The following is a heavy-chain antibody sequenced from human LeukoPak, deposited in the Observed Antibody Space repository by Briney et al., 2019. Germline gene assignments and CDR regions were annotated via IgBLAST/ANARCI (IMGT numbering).Heavy chain of an antibody. CDR3: ARRYCSGGSCPDAFDI. CDR1: GFTFSNYG. D-gene: IGHD2-15*01. CDR2: IWYDGSNQ. J-gene: IGHJ3*02. Sequence: GSLRLSCAASGFTFSNYGMHWVRQAPGKGLEWVAVIWYDGSNQYYADSVKGRFTISRDNSKNTLDLQMNSLRAEDTAVYYCARRYCSGGSCPDAFDIWGQGTMVTVSS. V-gene: IGHV3-33*01.